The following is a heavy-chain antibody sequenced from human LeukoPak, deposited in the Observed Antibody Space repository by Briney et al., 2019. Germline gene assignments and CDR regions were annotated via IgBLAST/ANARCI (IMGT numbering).Heavy chain of an antibody. V-gene: IGHV1-69*13. CDR1: GGTFSSYA. Sequence: ASVKVSCKASGGTFSSYAISWVRQAPGQGLEWMGGIIPIFGTANYAQKFQGRVTITADESTSTAYMELSSLRSEDTAVYYCAGQEGYYYDSSGYFPGRGYWGQGTLVTVSS. D-gene: IGHD3-22*01. CDR2: IIPIFGTA. J-gene: IGHJ4*02. CDR3: AGQEGYYYDSSGYFPGRGY.